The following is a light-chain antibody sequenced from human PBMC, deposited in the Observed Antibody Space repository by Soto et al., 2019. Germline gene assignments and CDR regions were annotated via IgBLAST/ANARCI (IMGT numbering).Light chain of an antibody. J-gene: IGLJ3*02. CDR3: QTWGTGPWV. Sequence: QPVLTQSPSASASLGASVKLTCTLSSGHSSYAIAWHQQQPEKGPRYLMKLNSDGSHSKGDGIPDRFSGSSSGAERYLTISRRQSEDEADYYWQTWGTGPWVCGGGTKLTVL. CDR1: SGHSSYA. CDR2: LNSDGSH. V-gene: IGLV4-69*01.